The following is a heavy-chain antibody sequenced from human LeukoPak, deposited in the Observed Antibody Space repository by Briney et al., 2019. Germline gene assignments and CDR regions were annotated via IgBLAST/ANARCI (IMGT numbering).Heavy chain of an antibody. D-gene: IGHD3-10*01. V-gene: IGHV3-23*01. CDR1: GFTFSSYG. CDR3: AKDRGVFDP. CDR2: ISDSGGST. Sequence: PGGSLRLSCAASGFTFSSYGMHWVRQAPGKGLEWVSAISDSGGSTYYADSVKGRFTTSRDNSKNTLYLQMNSLRVEDTAVYYCAKDRGVFDPWGQGTLVTVSS. J-gene: IGHJ5*02.